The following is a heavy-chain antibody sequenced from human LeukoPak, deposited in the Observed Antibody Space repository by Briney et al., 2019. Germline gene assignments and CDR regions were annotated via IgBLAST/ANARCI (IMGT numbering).Heavy chain of an antibody. V-gene: IGHV4-34*01. CDR2: INHSGST. Sequence: SETLSLTCAVYGGSFSGYYWSWIRQPPGKGLEWIGEINHSGSTNYNPSLKSRVTISVDTSKNQSSLKLSSVTAADTAVYYCARTGRLKPQDYWGQGTLVTVSS. CDR1: GGSFSGYY. J-gene: IGHJ4*02. D-gene: IGHD3-10*01. CDR3: ARTGRLKPQDY.